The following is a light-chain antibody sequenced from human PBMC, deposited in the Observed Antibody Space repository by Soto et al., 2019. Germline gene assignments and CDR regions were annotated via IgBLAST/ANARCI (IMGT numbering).Light chain of an antibody. J-gene: IGLJ1*01. Sequence: QSALTQPASVSGSPGQSITISCTGTSSDVGGYNYVSWYQQHPGKAPKLMIYDVSHRPSGVSNRFSGSKSGNTASLTISGLQAEDEADYYCSSYTSSSTLLYVFGTGTKVTVL. CDR3: SSYTSSSTLLYV. V-gene: IGLV2-14*01. CDR2: DVS. CDR1: SSDVGGYNY.